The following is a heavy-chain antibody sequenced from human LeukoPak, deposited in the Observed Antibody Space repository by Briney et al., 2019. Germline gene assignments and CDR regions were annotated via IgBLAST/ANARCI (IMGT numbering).Heavy chain of an antibody. Sequence: GGSLRLSCAASGFTFSGYGMHWVRQAPGKGLEWVAFIRYDGSNKYYADSVKGRFTISRDNAKNSLYLQMNSLRAEDTAVYYCARDPGYSGYGFDYWGQGTLVTVSS. J-gene: IGHJ4*02. CDR1: GFTFSGYG. V-gene: IGHV3-30*02. CDR3: ARDPGYSGYGFDY. CDR2: IRYDGSNK. D-gene: IGHD5-12*01.